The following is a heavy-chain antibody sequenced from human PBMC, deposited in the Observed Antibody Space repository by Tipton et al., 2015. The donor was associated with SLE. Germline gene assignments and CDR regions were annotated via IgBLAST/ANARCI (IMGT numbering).Heavy chain of an antibody. V-gene: IGHV3-30*02. Sequence: SLRLSCTASGFTFSSYGMHWVRQAPGKGLEWVAFIRYDGSNKYYADSVKGRFTISRDNSKNTLYLQMNSLRAEDTAVYYCAKCSLWFGELFDYWGQGTLVTVSS. CDR2: IRYDGSNK. D-gene: IGHD3-10*01. CDR1: GFTFSSYG. J-gene: IGHJ4*02. CDR3: AKCSLWFGELFDY.